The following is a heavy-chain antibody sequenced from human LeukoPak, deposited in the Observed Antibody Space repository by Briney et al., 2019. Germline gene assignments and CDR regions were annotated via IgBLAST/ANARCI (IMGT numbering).Heavy chain of an antibody. CDR1: GFTFRSYE. J-gene: IGHJ4*02. V-gene: IGHV3-48*03. Sequence: GGSLRLSCAASGFTFRSYEMNWVRQAPGKGLEWVSYISTSGSTIYYADSVKGRFTISRDNAKNSLYLQMNSLRAEDTAVYYCARVGAYYTYSFADSGQGSLVTVSS. CDR2: ISTSGSTI. D-gene: IGHD3-3*01. CDR3: ARVGAYYTYSFAD.